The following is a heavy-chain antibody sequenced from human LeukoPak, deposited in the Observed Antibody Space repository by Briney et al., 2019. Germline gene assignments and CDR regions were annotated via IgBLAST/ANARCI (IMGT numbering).Heavy chain of an antibody. CDR2: IYSGGST. D-gene: IGHD5-24*01. J-gene: IGHJ4*02. V-gene: IGHV3-53*05. CDR3: AKGGTNDMATSF. Sequence: GGSLRLSCAASGFTVSSNYMSWVRQAPGKGLEWVSVIYSGGSTYYADSVKGRFTISRDNAKNTLYLQINSLRVEDTAVYYCAKGGTNDMATSFWGLGTLVTVSS. CDR1: GFTVSSNY.